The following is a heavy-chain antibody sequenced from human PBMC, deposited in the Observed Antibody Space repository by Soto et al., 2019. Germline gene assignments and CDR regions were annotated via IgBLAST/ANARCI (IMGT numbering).Heavy chain of an antibody. Sequence: EVQLVESGGGLVTPGGSLRLSCGASGFTFSSYSMNWVRQAPGKGLEWVSSISGSRSYIYYADSVKGRFTISRDNAKNSLYLQMNRLRAEDTAVYYCARDRGVPNWFDSWGQGTLVTVSS. D-gene: IGHD3-10*01. CDR1: GFTFSSYS. CDR2: ISGSRSYI. J-gene: IGHJ5*01. V-gene: IGHV3-21*01. CDR3: ARDRGVPNWFDS.